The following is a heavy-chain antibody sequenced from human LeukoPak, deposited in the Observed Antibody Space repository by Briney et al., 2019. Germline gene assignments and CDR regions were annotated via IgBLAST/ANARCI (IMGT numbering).Heavy chain of an antibody. J-gene: IGHJ4*02. CDR3: ARDRSGYSSGWYHLGY. D-gene: IGHD6-19*01. Sequence: EPSETLSLTCTVSGGSISSYYWSWIRQPPGKGLEWIGYIYYSGSTNYNPSLKSRVTISVDTSKNQFSLKLSSVTAADTAVYYCARDRSGYSSGWYHLGYWGQGTLVSVSS. CDR2: IYYSGST. CDR1: GGSISSYY. V-gene: IGHV4-59*01.